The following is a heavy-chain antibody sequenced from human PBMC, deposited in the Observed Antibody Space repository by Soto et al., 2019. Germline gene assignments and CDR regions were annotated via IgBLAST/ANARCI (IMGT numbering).Heavy chain of an antibody. CDR2: IDPSDSYT. J-gene: IGHJ6*02. Sequence: ASLKICCQGSGYSFTSYWISWVRQMPGKGLEWMGRIDPSDSYTNYSPSFQGHVTISADKSISTAYLHWSSLKASDTATYYCAILVNYYFGMDVWGLGTTVTVSS. V-gene: IGHV5-10-1*01. CDR3: AILVNYYFGMDV. CDR1: GYSFTSYW.